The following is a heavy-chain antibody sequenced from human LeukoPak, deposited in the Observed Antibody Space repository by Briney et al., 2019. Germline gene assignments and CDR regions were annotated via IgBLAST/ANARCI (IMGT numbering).Heavy chain of an antibody. CDR3: ARDFFLGYCSGGSCYRPYYFDY. Sequence: PGGSLRLSCAASGFTFSSYSMNWVRQAPGKGLEWVSSISSSSSYIYYADSVKGRFTISRDNAKNSLYLQMNSLRAEDTAVYHCARDFFLGYCSGGSCYRPYYFDYWGQGTLVTVSS. J-gene: IGHJ4*02. CDR1: GFTFSSYS. CDR2: ISSSSSYI. V-gene: IGHV3-21*01. D-gene: IGHD2-15*01.